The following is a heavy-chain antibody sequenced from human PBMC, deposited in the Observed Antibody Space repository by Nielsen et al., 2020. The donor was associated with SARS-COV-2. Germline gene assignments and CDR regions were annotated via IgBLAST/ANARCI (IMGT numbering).Heavy chain of an antibody. CDR3: ARDSLTYDFWSGYFPDYYYYYGMDV. Sequence: SETLSLTCTVSGGSISSYYWSWIRQPPGKGLEWIGYIYYSGSTNYNPSLKSRVTISVDTSKNQFSLKLSSVTAADTAVYYCARDSLTYDFWSGYFPDYYYYYGMDVWGQGTTVTVSS. CDR2: IYYSGST. CDR1: GGSISSYY. V-gene: IGHV4-59*12. J-gene: IGHJ6*02. D-gene: IGHD3-3*01.